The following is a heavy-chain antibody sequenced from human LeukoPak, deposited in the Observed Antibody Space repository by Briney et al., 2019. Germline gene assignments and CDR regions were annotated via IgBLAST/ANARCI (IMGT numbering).Heavy chain of an antibody. D-gene: IGHD2-2*01. CDR3: ARGLDCRSTSCYLDN. Sequence: GGSLRLSCAASGFTFTKYWMTWVRQAPGKGLEWVANIKQDGSEKFYVDSVKGRFIISRDNAKNSLDLQINSLGAEDTAVYYCARGLDCRSTSCYLDNWGQGTLVTVSS. CDR2: IKQDGSEK. V-gene: IGHV3-7*01. CDR1: GFTFTKYW. J-gene: IGHJ4*02.